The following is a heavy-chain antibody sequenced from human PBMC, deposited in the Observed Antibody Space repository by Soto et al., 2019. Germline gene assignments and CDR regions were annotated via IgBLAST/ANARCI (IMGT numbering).Heavy chain of an antibody. CDR2: IYRTGST. CDR3: ASRDPGTSVDY. CDR1: GGSFTSNNW. J-gene: IGHJ4*02. V-gene: IGHV4-4*02. Sequence: SETRSRTCAVSGGSFTSNNWWTWFRQPPGQGLEWIGEIYRTGSTNYNPSLKSRVTISLDKSENQFSLKVTSLTAADTAVYYCASRDPGTSVDYWGQGTLVTVSS. D-gene: IGHD1-7*01.